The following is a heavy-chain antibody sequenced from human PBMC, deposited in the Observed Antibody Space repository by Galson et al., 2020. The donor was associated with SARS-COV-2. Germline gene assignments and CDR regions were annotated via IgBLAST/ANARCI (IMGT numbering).Heavy chain of an antibody. V-gene: IGHV3-21*01. CDR3: GLYGDYYYYGMDV. J-gene: IGHJ6*02. D-gene: IGHD3-16*02. Sequence: TGGSLRLSCAASGFTFSSYSMNWVRQAPGKGLEWVSSISSSSSYIYYADSVKGRFTISRDNAKNSLYLQMNSLRAEDTAVYYCGLYGDYYYYGMDVWGQGTTVTVSS. CDR1: GFTFSSYS. CDR2: ISSSSSYI.